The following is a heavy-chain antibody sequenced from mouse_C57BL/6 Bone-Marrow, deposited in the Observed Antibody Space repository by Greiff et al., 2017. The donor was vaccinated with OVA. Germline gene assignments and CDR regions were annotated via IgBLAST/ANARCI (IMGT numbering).Heavy chain of an antibody. CDR1: GFTFSSYT. Sequence: EVKLVESGGGLVKPGGSLKLSCAASGFTFSSYTMSWVRQTPEKRLEWVATISGGGGNTYYPDSVKGRFTISRDNAKNTLYLQMSSLRSEDTALYYCARHTPHYYGSSHWYFDVWGTGTTVTVSS. J-gene: IGHJ1*03. D-gene: IGHD1-1*01. V-gene: IGHV5-9*01. CDR2: ISGGGGNT. CDR3: ARHTPHYYGSSHWYFDV.